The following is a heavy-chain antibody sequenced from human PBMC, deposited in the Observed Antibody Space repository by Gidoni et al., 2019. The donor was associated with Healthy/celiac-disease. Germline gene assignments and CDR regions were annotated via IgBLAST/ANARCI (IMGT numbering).Heavy chain of an antibody. CDR2: INHSGST. D-gene: IGHD6-13*01. J-gene: IGHJ5*02. V-gene: IGHV4-34*01. CDR3: AREPGVAAARWFDP. Sequence: QVQLQQWGAGLLKPSETLSLTCAVYGGSFSGYYWSWIRQPPGKGLEWIGEINHSGSTNYNPSLKSRVTISVDTSKNQFSLKLSSVTAADTAVYYCAREPGVAAARWFDPWGQGTLVTVSS. CDR1: GGSFSGYY.